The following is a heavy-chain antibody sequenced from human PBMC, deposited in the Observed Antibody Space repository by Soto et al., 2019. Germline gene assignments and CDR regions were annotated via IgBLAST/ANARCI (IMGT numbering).Heavy chain of an antibody. V-gene: IGHV4-34*01. CDR2: INHSGST. CDR3: ARDLSGYYYGMDV. J-gene: IGHJ6*02. CDR1: GGSFSGYF. Sequence: QVHLQQWGAGLLKPSETLSLTCAVYGGSFSGYFWNWVRQPPGKGLEWIGEINHSGSTKYNPSLKSRVTPSVDPSKNQFSLRVFSVTAADTAVYYCARDLSGYYYGMDVWGQGTTVTVS.